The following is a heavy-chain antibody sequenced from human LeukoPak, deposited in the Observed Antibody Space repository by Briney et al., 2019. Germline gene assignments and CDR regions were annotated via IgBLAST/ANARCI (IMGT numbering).Heavy chain of an antibody. J-gene: IGHJ6*03. Sequence: GASPQISWKGAGYCFTSYWIGWVRRMPVKILACIGTNYPGDSDTRYSPSFQGQVTISADKSISTAYLQWSSLKASDTAMYYCARHPRPIYYMDVWGKGTTVTVSS. CDR3: ARHPRPIYYMDV. V-gene: IGHV5-51*01. CDR1: GYCFTSYW. CDR2: NYPGDSDT.